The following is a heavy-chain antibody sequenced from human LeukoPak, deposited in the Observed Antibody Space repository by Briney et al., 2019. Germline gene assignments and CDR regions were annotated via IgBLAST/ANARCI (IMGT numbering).Heavy chain of an antibody. V-gene: IGHV3-23*01. D-gene: IGHD5-24*01. CDR3: ARTGRNNYFDS. Sequence: GGSLRLSCAASGFTFSSYAMSWVREAPARGLEWVSSLRGNGDTFYADSVKGRFTLSRDDSRNTVYLQLNNLRVKDTAVYYCARTGRNNYFDSWGQGTLVTVSS. CDR1: GFTFSSYA. J-gene: IGHJ5*01. CDR2: LRGNGDT.